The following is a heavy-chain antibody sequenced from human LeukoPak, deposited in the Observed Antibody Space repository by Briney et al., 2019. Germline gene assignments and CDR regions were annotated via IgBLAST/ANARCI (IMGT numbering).Heavy chain of an antibody. Sequence: PGGSLRLSCAASGVTFSSYGMHWVRQAPGKGLEWVGFIRSKAYGGTTKYAASVKGRFTISRDDSKSIAYLQMNSLKTEDTAVYYCTRCSGWYPFCGKRDAFDIWGQGTMVTVSS. CDR3: TRCSGWYPFCGKRDAFDI. D-gene: IGHD6-19*01. J-gene: IGHJ3*02. CDR2: IRSKAYGGTT. CDR1: GVTFSSYG. V-gene: IGHV3-49*04.